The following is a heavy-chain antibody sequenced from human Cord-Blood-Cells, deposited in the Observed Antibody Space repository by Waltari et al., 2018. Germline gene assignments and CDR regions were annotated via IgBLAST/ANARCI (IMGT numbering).Heavy chain of an antibody. Sequence: QVQLVQSGAEVKKPGSSVTVSCKASGGTCSSYAISWVRQAPGQGLEWMGGIIPIFGTANYAQKFQGRVTITADESTGTAYMELSSLRSEDTAVYYCARGGYCSGGSCYFDYWGQGTLVTVSS. V-gene: IGHV1-69*01. CDR3: ARGGYCSGGSCYFDY. CDR1: GGTCSSYA. D-gene: IGHD2-15*01. CDR2: IIPIFGTA. J-gene: IGHJ4*02.